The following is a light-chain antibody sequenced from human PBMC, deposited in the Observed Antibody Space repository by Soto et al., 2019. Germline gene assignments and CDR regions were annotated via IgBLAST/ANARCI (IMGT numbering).Light chain of an antibody. J-gene: IGLJ3*02. CDR1: SSNIGRDF. CDR2: GTD. Sequence: QSVLTQPPSVSAAPGQKVTISCSGSSSNIGRDFVSWFQQVPGAAPKLVIYGTDKRPSDIPDRFSGSKSGTSATLDITGLQTGDEADYYCATWDFTLNGGVFGGGTKLTVL. CDR3: ATWDFTLNGGV. V-gene: IGLV1-51*01.